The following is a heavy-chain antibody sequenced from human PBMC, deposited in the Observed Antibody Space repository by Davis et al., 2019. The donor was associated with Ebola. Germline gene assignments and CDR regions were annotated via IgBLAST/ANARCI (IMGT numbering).Heavy chain of an antibody. Sequence: ASVKVSCKASGYTFTGYYMHWVRQAPGQGLEWMGWISAYNGNTNYAQKLQGRVTMTTDTSTSTAYMELRSLRSDDTAVYYCARGGLPLGNYYYYMDVWGKGTTVTVSS. D-gene: IGHD4-11*01. J-gene: IGHJ6*03. CDR3: ARGGLPLGNYYYYMDV. CDR2: ISAYNGNT. V-gene: IGHV1-18*04. CDR1: GYTFTGYY.